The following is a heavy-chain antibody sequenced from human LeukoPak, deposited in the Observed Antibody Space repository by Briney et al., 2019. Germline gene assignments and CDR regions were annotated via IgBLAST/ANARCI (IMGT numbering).Heavy chain of an antibody. Sequence: GGSLRLSRAASGFTFSTYSLNWVRQAPGKGLEWVSSISSSSSYIYYADSVKGRFTISRDNAKNSLYLQMNSLRAEDTAVYYCARDQYYGSFDYWGQGTLVTVSS. CDR3: ARDQYYGSFDY. CDR2: ISSSSSYI. D-gene: IGHD4-17*01. CDR1: GFTFSTYS. J-gene: IGHJ4*02. V-gene: IGHV3-21*01.